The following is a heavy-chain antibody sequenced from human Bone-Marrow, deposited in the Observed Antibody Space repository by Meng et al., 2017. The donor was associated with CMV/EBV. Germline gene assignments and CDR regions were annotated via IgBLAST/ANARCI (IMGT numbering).Heavy chain of an antibody. V-gene: IGHV3-7*01. CDR1: GFTFSSYW. D-gene: IGHD6-13*01. CDR3: ARDYCSVAAAGTCDF. CDR2: IKQDGSEK. Sequence: GESLKISCAGSGFTFSSYWMSWVRQAPGKGLEWVANIKQDGSEKYYVDSVKGRFTITRDNAKNSLYLQMNSLRSEDTSVYYCARDYCSVAAAGTCDFWGQGTRVTGYS. J-gene: IGHJ4*02.